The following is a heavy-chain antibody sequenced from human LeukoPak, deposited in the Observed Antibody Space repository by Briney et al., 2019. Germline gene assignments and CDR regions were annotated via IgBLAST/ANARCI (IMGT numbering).Heavy chain of an antibody. CDR2: IKQDGSEK. V-gene: IGHV3-7*01. Sequence: GGSLRLSCAASGFTFSTSWMSWVRLAPGRGLEWVANIKQDGSEKNYVDSVKGRFTISRDNAKDLLYLQMNSLRAEDTAMKYCAWYSRSSEAYWGQGTLVTVSS. CDR3: AWYSRSSEAY. J-gene: IGHJ4*02. CDR1: GFTFSTSW. D-gene: IGHD6-6*01.